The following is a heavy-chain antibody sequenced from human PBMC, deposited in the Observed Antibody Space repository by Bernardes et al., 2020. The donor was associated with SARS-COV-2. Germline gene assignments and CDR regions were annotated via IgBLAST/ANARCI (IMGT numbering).Heavy chain of an antibody. CDR3: ARGPISSIDY. D-gene: IGHD3-10*01. CDR1: GYTFTHYY. Sequence: ASMKVSCKASGYTFTHYYIHWLRQAPGQGFEWMGWINPSSGVTNYAKKFQGGVTMTRDTSISTAYMELSSLRADDTAVFYCARGPISSIDYWGQGSLVTVSS. CDR2: INPSSGVT. J-gene: IGHJ4*02. V-gene: IGHV1-2*02.